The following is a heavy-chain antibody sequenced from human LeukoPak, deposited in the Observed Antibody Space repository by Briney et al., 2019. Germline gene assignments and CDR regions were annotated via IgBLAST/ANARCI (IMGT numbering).Heavy chain of an antibody. J-gene: IGHJ4*02. D-gene: IGHD2-15*01. CDR1: GFTFSSYE. CDR3: ARDSPHCSGGSCYLPYFDY. V-gene: IGHV3-48*03. Sequence: GGSLRLSCAASGFTFSSYEMNWVRQAPGKGLEWVSYISSSGSTIYYADSVKGRFTISRDNAKNSLYLQMNSLRTEDTAVYYCARDSPHCSGGSCYLPYFDYWGQGTLVTVSS. CDR2: ISSSGSTI.